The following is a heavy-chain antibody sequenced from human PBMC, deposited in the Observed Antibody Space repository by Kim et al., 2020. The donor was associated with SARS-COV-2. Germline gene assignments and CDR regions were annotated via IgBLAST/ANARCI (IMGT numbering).Heavy chain of an antibody. J-gene: IGHJ4*02. CDR3: ASFDSYYYDSSGFDY. V-gene: IGHV1-8*01. D-gene: IGHD3-22*01. Sequence: QKFQGRVTMTRNTSISTAYMELSSLRSEDTAVYYCASFDSYYYDSSGFDYWGQGTLVTVSS.